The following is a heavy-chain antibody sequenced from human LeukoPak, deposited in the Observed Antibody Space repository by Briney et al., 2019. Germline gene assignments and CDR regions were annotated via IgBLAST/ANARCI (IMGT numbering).Heavy chain of an antibody. V-gene: IGHV1-2*06. J-gene: IGHJ4*02. D-gene: IGHD2-21*02. CDR1: GDTSTSYY. CDR2: INPNSGGT. CDR3: ARDEPRKGRLLSTDY. Sequence: ASVKVSCKASGDTSTSYYMHCVRHAPVQGLEWMGRINPNSGGTNYAQKVQGRVTMTRDTSISTAYMEMSRLRSDDTAVYYCARDEPRKGRLLSTDYWGQGALVTVSS.